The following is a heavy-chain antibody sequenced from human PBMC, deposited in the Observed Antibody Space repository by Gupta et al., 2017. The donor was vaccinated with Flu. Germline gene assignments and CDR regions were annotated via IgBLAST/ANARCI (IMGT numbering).Heavy chain of an antibody. V-gene: IGHV1-2*04. D-gene: IGHD1-26*01. CDR1: GYTFTDYY. Sequence: GYTFTDYYIHWVRQAPGQGPEWMGWINTYSGATKYAQKFEGWVTMTRDTSSRTAYLDLRRLRSDDTAVYHCVTVGAKTLDIWGQGTLVNVYS. CDR3: VTVGAKTLDI. CDR2: INTYSGAT. J-gene: IGHJ4*02.